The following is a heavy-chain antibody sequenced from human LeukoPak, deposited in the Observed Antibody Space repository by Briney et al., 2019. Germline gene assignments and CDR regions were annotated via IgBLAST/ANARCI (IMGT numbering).Heavy chain of an antibody. Sequence: SETLSLTCTVSGYSISTGYYWDWIRQPPGKGLEWIGTFYHGGSTYYNPSLKSRVTISVDTSKKQFSLKLSSVTAADTALYYCARDTGTYYYGSGSQHAFDMWGQGTMVTVSS. D-gene: IGHD3-10*01. CDR3: ARDTGTYYYGSGSQHAFDM. CDR1: GYSISTGYY. V-gene: IGHV4-38-2*02. CDR2: FYHGGST. J-gene: IGHJ3*02.